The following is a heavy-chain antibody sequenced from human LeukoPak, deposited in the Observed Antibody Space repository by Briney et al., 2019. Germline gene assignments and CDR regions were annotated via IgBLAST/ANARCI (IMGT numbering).Heavy chain of an antibody. CDR2: ISTSGNSM. J-gene: IGHJ4*02. CDR1: GFTFSSYT. D-gene: IGHD5-24*01. Sequence: GGTLCLSCAASGFTFSSYTMNWVRQAPGKGLEWVSSISTSGNSMYHADSVTGRFTTSRDNARNSLYLQMNSLRAEDTAVYYCARVVRGDTYNYDYWGRGTLVTVSS. CDR3: ARVVRGDTYNYDY. V-gene: IGHV3-21*01.